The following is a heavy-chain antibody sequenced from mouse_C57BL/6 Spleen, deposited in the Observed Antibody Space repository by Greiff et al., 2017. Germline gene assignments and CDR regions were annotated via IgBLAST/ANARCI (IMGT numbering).Heavy chain of an antibody. Sequence: QVQLQQPGAELVKPGASVKMSCKASGYTFTSYWITWVKQRPGQGLEWIGDIYPGSGSTNYNEKFKSKATLTVDTSSSTAYMQRSSLTSEDSAVYYCARGGYGSRNFDYWGQGTTLTVSS. CDR1: GYTFTSYW. D-gene: IGHD1-1*01. V-gene: IGHV1-55*01. CDR2: IYPGSGST. J-gene: IGHJ2*01. CDR3: ARGGYGSRNFDY.